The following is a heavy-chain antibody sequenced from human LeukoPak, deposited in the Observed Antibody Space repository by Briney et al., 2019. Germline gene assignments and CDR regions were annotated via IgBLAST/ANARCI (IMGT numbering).Heavy chain of an antibody. CDR2: ISTSSSTI. J-gene: IGHJ4*02. CDR3: SRVYQDGNSGPYY. V-gene: IGHV3-48*01. D-gene: IGHD4-23*01. Sequence: GGSLRLSCAASGFTFSSYSMNWVRQAPGKGLEWVSYISTSSSTIYDADSVSGRFTISRDNAKNSLYLQMNSLRAEDTAVYYCSRVYQDGNSGPYYWGQGTLVTVSS. CDR1: GFTFSSYS.